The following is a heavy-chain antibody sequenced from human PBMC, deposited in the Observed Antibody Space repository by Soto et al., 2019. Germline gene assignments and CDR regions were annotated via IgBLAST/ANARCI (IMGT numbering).Heavy chain of an antibody. CDR2: IYSDVSTA. CDR1: VFTYSTYW. Sequence: PGWSLRLSCASSVFTYSTYWMKWVRQVPGKGLMWVSRIYSDVSTARYADSVKGRFTISRDNAKNTVYLQMNSLRAEDTAVYYCARSGGDYNYYYDMDVWGQGTTVTVSS. V-gene: IGHV3-74*01. D-gene: IGHD2-21*02. J-gene: IGHJ6*02. CDR3: ARSGGDYNYYYDMDV.